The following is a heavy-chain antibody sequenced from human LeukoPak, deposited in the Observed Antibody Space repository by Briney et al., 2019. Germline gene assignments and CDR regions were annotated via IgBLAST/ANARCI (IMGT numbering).Heavy chain of an antibody. CDR2: ITSSSYI. Sequence: GGSLRLSCAASGFTFSSFSMNWVRQAPGKGLEWVSCITSSSYIYYADSVKGRFTISRDNSNNTLFLQMNSLRAEDTAVYYCAKVRTGHYFDYWGQGTLVTVSS. CDR1: GFTFSSFS. CDR3: AKVRTGHYFDY. D-gene: IGHD1-1*01. J-gene: IGHJ4*02. V-gene: IGHV3-21*04.